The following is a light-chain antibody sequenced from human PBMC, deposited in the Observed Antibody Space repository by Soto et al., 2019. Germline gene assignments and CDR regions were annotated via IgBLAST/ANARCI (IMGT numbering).Light chain of an antibody. V-gene: IGLV2-14*01. CDR3: SSYRGTSPLGV. CDR1: SSDIGAYNF. Sequence: QSALSQPASVSGSPGQSIAISCTGTSSDIGAYNFVSWYQQYPGKAPKLIIYEVTNRPSGISDRFSGSKSGNTASLTISGLQAEDEAHYYCSSYRGTSPLGVFGGGTKLTVL. CDR2: EVT. J-gene: IGLJ3*02.